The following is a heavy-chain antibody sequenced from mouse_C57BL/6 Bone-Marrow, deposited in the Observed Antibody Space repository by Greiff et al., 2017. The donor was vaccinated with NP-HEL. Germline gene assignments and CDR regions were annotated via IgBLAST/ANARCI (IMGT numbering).Heavy chain of an antibody. CDR2: IDPENGDT. J-gene: IGHJ2*01. D-gene: IGHD1-1*01. V-gene: IGHV14-4*01. CDR3: TTWGLLRGY. Sequence: EVQLQESGAELVRPGASVKLSCTASGFNIKDDYMHWVKQRPEQGLEWIGWIDPENGDTEYASKFQGKATITADTSSNTAYLQLSSLTSEDTAVYYCTTWGLLRGYWGQGTTLTVSS. CDR1: GFNIKDDY.